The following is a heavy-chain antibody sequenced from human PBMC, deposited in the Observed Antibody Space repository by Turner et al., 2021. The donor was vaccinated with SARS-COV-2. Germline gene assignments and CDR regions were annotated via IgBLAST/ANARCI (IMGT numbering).Heavy chain of an antibody. V-gene: IGHV1-69*10. Sequence: QVQLVQSGAAVKKPGSSVKVSCKASGGTFSSYAICWVRQAPGQGLEWMGGIIPILGIPNDAQQFQGRVTITADKSTSTAYMELSSLRSEDTAVYYCARDSELLPLDYWGQGTLVTVSS. D-gene: IGHD3-10*01. CDR3: ARDSELLPLDY. CDR2: IIPILGIP. J-gene: IGHJ4*02. CDR1: GGTFSSYA.